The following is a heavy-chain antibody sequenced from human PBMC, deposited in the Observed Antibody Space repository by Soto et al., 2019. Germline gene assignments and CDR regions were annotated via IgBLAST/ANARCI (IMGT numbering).Heavy chain of an antibody. CDR1: GGSISSGNW. CDR3: ARDGDDGYNLGY. Sequence: QVQLQESGPGLVKPSGTLSLTCAVSGGSISSGNWWSWARQSPGKGLEWIGETHHSGRTNYKPSLKSRVTISADKSKNQFSLKLNSVTAADTAVYYCARDGDDGYNLGYWGQGTLVTVSS. D-gene: IGHD5-12*01. V-gene: IGHV4-4*02. CDR2: THHSGRT. J-gene: IGHJ4*02.